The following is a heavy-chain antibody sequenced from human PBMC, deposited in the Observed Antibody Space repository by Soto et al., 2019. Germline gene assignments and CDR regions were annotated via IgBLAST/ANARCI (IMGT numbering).Heavy chain of an antibody. CDR1: GYTFINHD. V-gene: IGHV1-8*01. CDR3: AIGPFRASSHWFDP. Sequence: QVQLVQSGAEVRKPGASVKVSCKASGYTFINHDINWVLQAAGQGLEWMGWMNPNTGNKRFAQRFQGRIPMTTNTSLSTAYMELSTLRSEDTALYYCAIGPFRASSHWFDPWGQGALVTVSS. J-gene: IGHJ5*02. D-gene: IGHD6-6*01. CDR2: MNPNTGNK.